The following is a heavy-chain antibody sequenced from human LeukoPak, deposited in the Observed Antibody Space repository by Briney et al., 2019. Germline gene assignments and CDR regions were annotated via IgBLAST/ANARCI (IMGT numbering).Heavy chain of an antibody. J-gene: IGHJ3*02. CDR2: INHSGST. V-gene: IGHV4-34*01. D-gene: IGHD1-26*01. Sequence: SETLSLTCAVYGGSFSGYYWSWIRQPPGKGLEWIGEINHSGSTNYNPSLKSRVTISVDTSKNQFSLKLSSVTAADTAVYYCARGLPHIVGATYGAFDIWGQGTMVTVSS. CDR3: ARGLPHIVGATYGAFDI. CDR1: GGSFSGYY.